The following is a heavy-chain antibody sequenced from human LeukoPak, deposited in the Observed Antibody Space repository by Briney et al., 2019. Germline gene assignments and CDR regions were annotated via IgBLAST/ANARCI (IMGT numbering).Heavy chain of an antibody. D-gene: IGHD3-10*01. CDR3: AILRPPHSYYYYMDV. CDR2: ITPSGSTL. J-gene: IGHJ6*03. Sequence: GGSLRLSCAASGFTFSDCYMTWCREAPGQGLGLVSHITPSGSTLYYSDSLIGRCTISTDNAKNSLYLQMNSLRAEDTAVYYCAILRPPHSYYYYMDVWGKGTTVTVSS. V-gene: IGHV3-11*04. CDR1: GFTFSDCY.